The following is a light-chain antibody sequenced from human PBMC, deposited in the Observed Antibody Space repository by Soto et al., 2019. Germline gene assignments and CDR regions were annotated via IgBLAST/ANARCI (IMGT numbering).Light chain of an antibody. CDR2: EVS. CDR1: SSDDGGHNY. CDR3: SSFSSSSTLYV. J-gene: IGLJ1*01. V-gene: IGLV2-14*01. Sequence: QSALTQPASVSGSPGQSITISCTGTSSDDGGHNYVSWYQHHSDKAPKLMIYEVSNRPSGVSNRFSGSKSGNTASLTIYGLQAEDEADYYCSSFSSSSTLYVFGTGTKLTVL.